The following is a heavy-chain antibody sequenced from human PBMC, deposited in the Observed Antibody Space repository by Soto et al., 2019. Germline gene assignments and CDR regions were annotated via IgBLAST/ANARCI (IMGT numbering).Heavy chain of an antibody. CDR1: GGSISSYY. CDR3: ARGVGGYDSHHHYYYYMDV. Sequence: QVQLQESGPGLVKPSETLSLTCTVSGGSISSYYWSWIRQPPGKGLEWIGYIYYSGSTNYNPSLKSRVTISVDTSKNQFSLKLSSVTAADTAVYYCARGVGGYDSHHHYYYYMDVWGKGTTVTVSS. D-gene: IGHD5-12*01. V-gene: IGHV4-59*01. J-gene: IGHJ6*03. CDR2: IYYSGST.